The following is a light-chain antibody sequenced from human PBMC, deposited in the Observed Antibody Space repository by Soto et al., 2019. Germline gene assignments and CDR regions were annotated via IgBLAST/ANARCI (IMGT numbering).Light chain of an antibody. Sequence: ETVLTQSPGTLSLSPGERATLSCRASQTIRSNYLAWYRQTPGQAPRLLIYGASNRATGIPARFSGSGSGTDFTLTISSLDPEDFAVYYCQHRSNLPITFGQGTRLEIK. CDR2: GAS. CDR3: QHRSNLPIT. V-gene: IGKV3-11*01. J-gene: IGKJ5*01. CDR1: QTIRSNY.